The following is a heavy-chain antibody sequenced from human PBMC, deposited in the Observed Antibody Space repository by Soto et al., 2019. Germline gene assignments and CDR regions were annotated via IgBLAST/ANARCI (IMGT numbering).Heavy chain of an antibody. CDR1: GYTFTSYY. V-gene: IGHV1-46*01. J-gene: IGHJ6*02. CDR2: INPSGGST. Sequence: ASVKVSCKASGYTFTSYYMHWVRQAPGQGLEWMGIINPSGGSTSYAQKFQGRVTMTRDTSTSTVYMELSSLRSEDTAVYYCARGSGYSSSWPLYYYYYYGMDVRGQGTTVTVSS. CDR3: ARGSGYSSSWPLYYYYYYGMDV. D-gene: IGHD6-13*01.